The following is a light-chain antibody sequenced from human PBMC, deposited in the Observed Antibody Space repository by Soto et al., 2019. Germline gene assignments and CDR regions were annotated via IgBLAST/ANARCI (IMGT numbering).Light chain of an antibody. CDR1: SGHSSYA. CDR2: LNSDGSH. V-gene: IGLV4-69*01. J-gene: IGLJ2*01. CDR3: QTWGTGTVV. Sequence: QPVLTQSPSASASLGASVKLTCTLSSGHSSYAIAWHQQQPEKGPRYLMKLNSDGSHSTGDGLPVRFSCSSSGAERYLTISSLQSEDEADYYCQTWGTGTVVFGGGTKLTVL.